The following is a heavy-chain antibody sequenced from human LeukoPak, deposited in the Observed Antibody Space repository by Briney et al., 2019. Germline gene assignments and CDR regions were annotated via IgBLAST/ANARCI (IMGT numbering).Heavy chain of an antibody. Sequence: PSETLSLACTVSGGSISTYYWSWIRQPPGKGLEWIGYIYYSGSTNYNPSLKSRVTISVDTSKNQSSLKLSSVTAADTAVYYCARDHVTTDTFDIWGQGTMVTVSS. CDR1: GGSISTYY. CDR3: ARDHVTTDTFDI. J-gene: IGHJ3*02. CDR2: IYYSGST. V-gene: IGHV4-59*01. D-gene: IGHD1-1*01.